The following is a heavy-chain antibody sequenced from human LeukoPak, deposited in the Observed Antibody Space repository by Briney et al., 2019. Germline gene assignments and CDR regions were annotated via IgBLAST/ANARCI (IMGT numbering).Heavy chain of an antibody. CDR2: IYYSGST. J-gene: IGHJ4*02. V-gene: IGHV4-39*07. CDR1: GGSISSSSYY. CDR3: ARDRSVSYGSGSQGFDY. Sequence: SETLSLTCTVSGGSISSSSYYWGWIRQPPGKGLEWIGSIYYSGSTYYNPSLKSRVTISVDTSKNQFSLKLSSVTAADTAVYYCARDRSVSYGSGSQGFDYWGQGTLVTVSS. D-gene: IGHD3-10*01.